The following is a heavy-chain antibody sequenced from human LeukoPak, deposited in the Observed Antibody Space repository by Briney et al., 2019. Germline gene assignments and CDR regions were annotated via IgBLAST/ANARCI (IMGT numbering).Heavy chain of an antibody. CDR1: GYTFTSYG. CDR3: ASMQVTAIRTFWAFDI. CDR2: ISAYNGNT. D-gene: IGHD2-21*02. Sequence: ASVKVSCKASGYTFTSYGISWVRQAPGQGLEWMGWISAYNGNTNYAQKLQGRVTMTTDTSTSTAYMELRSLRSDDTAVYYCASMQVTAIRTFWAFDIWGQGTMVTVSS. J-gene: IGHJ3*02. V-gene: IGHV1-18*01.